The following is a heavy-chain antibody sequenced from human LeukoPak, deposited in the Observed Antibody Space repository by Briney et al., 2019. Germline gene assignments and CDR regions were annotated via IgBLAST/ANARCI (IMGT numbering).Heavy chain of an antibody. V-gene: IGHV3-43*02. Sequence: HTGGSLRLSCAASGFAFADYAVHWVRQIPGKGLECVAHIHADGGRTFYADSVKGRFTVSRDNGKNSLFLQMDSLTSDDTALYYCSTWAFYHGLDVWGQGATVIVSS. CDR3: STWAFYHGLDV. D-gene: IGHD2/OR15-2a*01. CDR2: IHADGGRT. CDR1: GFAFADYA. J-gene: IGHJ6*02.